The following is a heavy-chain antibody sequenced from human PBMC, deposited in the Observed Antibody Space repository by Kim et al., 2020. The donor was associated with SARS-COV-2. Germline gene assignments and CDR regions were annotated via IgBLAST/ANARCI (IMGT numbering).Heavy chain of an antibody. J-gene: IGHJ6*02. CDR3: ARARRIDMVRGVPTDVYGMDV. Sequence: ASVKVSCKASGYTFTRNAMHWVRQAPGQRLEWMGWINAANGNTKYSQKFQGRVTIIRDTSASTAYMELSSLRSEDTAVYYCARARRIDMVRGVPTDVYGMDVWGQGTTVTVSS. D-gene: IGHD3-10*01. V-gene: IGHV1-3*01. CDR2: INAANGNT. CDR1: GYTFTRNA.